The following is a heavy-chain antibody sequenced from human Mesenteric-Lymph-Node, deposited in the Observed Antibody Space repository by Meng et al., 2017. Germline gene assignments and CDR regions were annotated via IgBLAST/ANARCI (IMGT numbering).Heavy chain of an antibody. CDR2: INPNSGGT. D-gene: IGHD3-22*01. V-gene: IGHV1-2*06. CDR3: ARTPIDFDSSGYYLQD. Sequence: ASVKVSCKASGYTFTGYYMHWVRQAPGQGLEWMGRINPNSGGTNYAQKFQGRVTMTRDTSISTAYMELSRLRSDDTAVYYCARTPIDFDSSGYYLQDWCQGTLLSVSS. J-gene: IGHJ1*01. CDR1: GYTFTGYY.